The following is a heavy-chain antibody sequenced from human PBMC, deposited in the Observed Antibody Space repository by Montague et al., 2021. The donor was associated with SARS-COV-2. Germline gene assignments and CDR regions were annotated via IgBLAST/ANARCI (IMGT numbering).Heavy chain of an antibody. Sequence: SETLSLTCSVSGTSITSYYWNWIRQHPGKGLEWIGYIYYSGSTYYNPSFKSRLSISLDTSKNHFSLRLSSVTAADTAVYYCARSESPSYSSSPFDYWGQGTLVTVSS. D-gene: IGHD6-13*01. CDR3: ARSESPSYSSSPFDY. CDR2: IYYSGST. CDR1: GTSITSYY. J-gene: IGHJ4*02. V-gene: IGHV4-59*06.